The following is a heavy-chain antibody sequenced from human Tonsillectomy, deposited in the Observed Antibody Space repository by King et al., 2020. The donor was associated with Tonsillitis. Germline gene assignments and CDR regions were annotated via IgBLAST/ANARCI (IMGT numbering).Heavy chain of an antibody. J-gene: IGHJ4*02. CDR2: ISGSGGST. D-gene: IGHD3-10*01. V-gene: IGHV3-23*04. CDR1: GFTFSSYD. Sequence: VQLVESGGGLVQPGGSLRLSCAASGFTFSSYDTSWVRQAPGKGLEWVSAISGSGGSTYYADSVKGRFTISRDNSKNTPYLKMNSLRAEDTAVYYCAKAGYASGSYSIDYCGQGTLVTVSS. CDR3: AKAGYASGSYSIDY.